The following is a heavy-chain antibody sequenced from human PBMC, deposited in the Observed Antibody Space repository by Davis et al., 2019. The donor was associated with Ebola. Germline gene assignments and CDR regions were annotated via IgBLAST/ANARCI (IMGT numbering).Heavy chain of an antibody. J-gene: IGHJ6*02. CDR3: AKDLGDIVLVLGGMDV. CDR1: GFTFSISA. D-gene: IGHD2-2*01. Sequence: GESLKISCAASGFTFSISAMNWVRQTPGKGLEWVSGISGSGGTTYYADSVKGRLTISRDNSKSTLYLQMNSLRAEDTAVYYCAKDLGDIVLVLGGMDVWGQGTTVTVSS. V-gene: IGHV3-23*01. CDR2: ISGSGGTT.